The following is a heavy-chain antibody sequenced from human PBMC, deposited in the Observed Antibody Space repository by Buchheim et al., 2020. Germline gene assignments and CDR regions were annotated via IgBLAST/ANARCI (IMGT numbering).Heavy chain of an antibody. D-gene: IGHD3-3*01. CDR1: GGSISSSSYY. J-gene: IGHJ5*02. CDR2: IYYSGST. Sequence: QVQLQQWGAGLLKPSETLSLTCTVSGGSISSSSYYWGWIRQPPGKGLEWIGSIYYSGSTYYNPSLKSRVTISVDTSKNQFSLKLSSVTAADTAVYYCARVTIFGVVITFDPWGQGTL. V-gene: IGHV4-39*01. CDR3: ARVTIFGVVITFDP.